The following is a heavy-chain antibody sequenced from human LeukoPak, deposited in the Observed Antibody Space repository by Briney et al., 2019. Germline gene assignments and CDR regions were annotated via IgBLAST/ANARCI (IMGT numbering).Heavy chain of an antibody. D-gene: IGHD6-13*01. CDR1: GYTFTSYG. J-gene: IGHJ4*02. CDR3: ASTVVGAAAGPGGNDY. CDR2: ISAYNGNT. Sequence: ASVKVSCKASGYTFTSYGISWVRQAPGQGLEWMGWISAYNGNTNYAQKLQGRVTMTTDTSTSTAYMELRSLRSDDTAVYYCASTVVGAAAGPGGNDYWGQGTLVTVSS. V-gene: IGHV1-18*01.